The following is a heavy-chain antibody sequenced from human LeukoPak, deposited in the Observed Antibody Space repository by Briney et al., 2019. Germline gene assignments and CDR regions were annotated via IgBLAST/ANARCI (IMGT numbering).Heavy chain of an antibody. D-gene: IGHD1-26*01. CDR1: GFSFSTHY. J-gene: IGHJ3*02. Sequence: GGSLRLSCAASGFSFSTHYMHWVRQAPGKGLVWLSRINTDGSRIYYADSVEGRFTISRDNAKNTLSLQMFSLTADDTAVYYCARDAVGTTRAFDMWGQGTMVTASS. V-gene: IGHV3-74*01. CDR2: INTDGSRI. CDR3: ARDAVGTTRAFDM.